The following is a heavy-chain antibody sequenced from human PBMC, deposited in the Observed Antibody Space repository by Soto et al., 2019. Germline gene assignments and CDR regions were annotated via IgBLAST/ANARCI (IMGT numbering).Heavy chain of an antibody. J-gene: IGHJ4*02. CDR3: ARDLRPTYSSSWTPPGY. V-gene: IGHV1-2*04. CDR1: GYTFTGYY. CDR2: INPNSGGT. D-gene: IGHD6-13*01. Sequence: QVQLVQSGAEVKKPGASVKVSCKASGYTFTGYYMHWVRQAPGQGLEWMGWINPNSGGTNYAQKFQGWVTITRDTSISTAYMELSRLRSDDTAVYYCARDLRPTYSSSWTPPGYWGQGTLVTVSS.